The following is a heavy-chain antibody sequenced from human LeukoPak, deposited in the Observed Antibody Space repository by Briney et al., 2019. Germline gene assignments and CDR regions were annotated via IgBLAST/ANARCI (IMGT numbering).Heavy chain of an antibody. CDR1: GYTFTSYD. Sequence: ASVKVSCKASGYTFTSYDINWVRQATGQGLEWMGWMNPNSGNTGYAQKFQGRVTITRNTSISTVYMDLSSLRSEDTAVYYCARRLAAAGHYYYYMDVWGKGTTVTVSS. CDR3: ARRLAAAGHYYYYMDV. CDR2: MNPNSGNT. J-gene: IGHJ6*03. D-gene: IGHD6-13*01. V-gene: IGHV1-8*03.